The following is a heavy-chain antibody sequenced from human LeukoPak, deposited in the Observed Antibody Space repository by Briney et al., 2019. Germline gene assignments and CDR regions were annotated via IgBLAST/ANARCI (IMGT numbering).Heavy chain of an antibody. D-gene: IGHD1-14*01. CDR1: GFSIYTYG. J-gene: IGHJ5*02. CDR2: ISDDGLNT. Sequence: GRSLRLSCVASGFSIYTYGMNWVRQAPGKGLEWVATISDDGLNTYYSDSVKGRFTTSRDDSNNALSLEKTSLRSEDTAIYYCARRALRGQTVRGGHHLGPWGLGTLVAVSS. V-gene: IGHV3-30*03. CDR3: ARRALRGQTVRGGHHLGP.